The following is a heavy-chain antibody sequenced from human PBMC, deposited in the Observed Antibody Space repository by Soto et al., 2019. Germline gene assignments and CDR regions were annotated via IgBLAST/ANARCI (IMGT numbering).Heavy chain of an antibody. D-gene: IGHD6-19*01. CDR2: MNPNSGNT. J-gene: IGHJ3*02. Sequence: ASVKVSCKASGYTFTSYDINWVRQATGQGLEWMGWMNPNSGNTGYAQKFQGRVTMTRNTSISTAYMELSSLRSEDPAVYYFSMDQWLVQGVFDIWGQGTMVTVSS. V-gene: IGHV1-8*01. CDR1: GYTFTSYD. CDR3: SMDQWLVQGVFDI.